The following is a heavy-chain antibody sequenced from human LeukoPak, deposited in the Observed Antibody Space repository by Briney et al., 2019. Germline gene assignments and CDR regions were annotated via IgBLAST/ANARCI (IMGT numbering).Heavy chain of an antibody. D-gene: IGHD3-22*01. CDR1: GFTFDDYA. Sequence: PGGSLRLSCAASGFTFDDYAMHWVRQAPGKGLEWVSGISWNSGSIGYADSVKGRFTISRDNAKNPLYPQMNSLRAEDTALYYCAKALKSYDSSGYYWANWYFDLWGRGTLVTVSS. J-gene: IGHJ2*01. CDR3: AKALKSYDSSGYYWANWYFDL. CDR2: ISWNSGSI. V-gene: IGHV3-9*01.